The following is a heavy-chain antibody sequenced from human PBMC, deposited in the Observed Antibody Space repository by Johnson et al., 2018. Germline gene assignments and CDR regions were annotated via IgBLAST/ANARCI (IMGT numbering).Heavy chain of an antibody. V-gene: IGHV5-51*03. CDR1: GYSFSTYW. CDR3: ASPRGYSSGYYRDI. Sequence: VRLVQSGAEVKKPGEALKISCQGSGYSFSTYWIGWVRQMPGKGREWMGIINPGDSDTRYSPSFQGQVTMSADKSISTAYLQWSGLKASDTAMYYCASPRGYSSGYYRDIWGQGTMVTVSS. D-gene: IGHD3-22*01. CDR2: INPGDSDT. J-gene: IGHJ3*02.